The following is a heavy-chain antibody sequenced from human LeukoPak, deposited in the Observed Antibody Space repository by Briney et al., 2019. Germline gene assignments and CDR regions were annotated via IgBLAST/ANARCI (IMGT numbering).Heavy chain of an antibody. D-gene: IGHD3-22*01. J-gene: IGHJ4*02. CDR1: GGSIRNISYY. CDR3: ARAGSGYPD. Sequence: PSETLSLTCTVSGGSIRNISYYWGWIRQPPGKGLEWIGYIYYSGSTNYNPSLKSRVTISVDTSKNQFSLKLSSVTAADTAVYYCARAGSGYPDWGQGTLVTVSS. CDR2: IYYSGST. V-gene: IGHV4-61*05.